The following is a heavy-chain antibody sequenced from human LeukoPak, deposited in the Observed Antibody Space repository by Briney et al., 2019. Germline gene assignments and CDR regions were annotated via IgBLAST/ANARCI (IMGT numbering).Heavy chain of an antibody. V-gene: IGHV3-23*01. J-gene: IGHJ4*02. Sequence: GGSLRLSCAASGFTFSSYAMSWVRQAPGKGLEWVAAISGSGGSTYYADSVKGRFTISRDNSKNTLYLQMNSPRAEDTAVYYCAKVRIAVAGTFDYWGQGTLVTVSS. CDR3: AKVRIAVAGTFDY. CDR1: GFTFSSYA. D-gene: IGHD6-19*01. CDR2: ISGSGGST.